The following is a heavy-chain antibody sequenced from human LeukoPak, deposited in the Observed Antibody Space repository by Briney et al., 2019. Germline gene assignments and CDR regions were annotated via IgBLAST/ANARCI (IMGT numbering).Heavy chain of an antibody. Sequence: PGGSLRLSCAASGFNVSSTYMSWVRQAPGKGLEWVSIIYSGGDTYYPDSVKGRFTISRDNSKNTLYLQMNSLRSEDTAVYYCATAAGKTTVTYFDYWGQGTLVTVSS. D-gene: IGHD4-17*01. CDR2: IYSGGDT. CDR3: ATAAGKTTVTYFDY. CDR1: GFNVSSTY. V-gene: IGHV3-66*01. J-gene: IGHJ4*02.